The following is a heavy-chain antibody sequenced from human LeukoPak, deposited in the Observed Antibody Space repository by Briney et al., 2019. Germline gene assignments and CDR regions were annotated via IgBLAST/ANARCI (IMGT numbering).Heavy chain of an antibody. CDR3: AKERRIAAAATEAFDY. CDR2: ISGSGGST. CDR1: GFTFSSYA. V-gene: IGHV3-23*01. J-gene: IGHJ4*02. Sequence: GGSLRLSCAASGFTFSSYAMSWVRQAPGKGLEWVSAISGSGGSTYYADSVKGRFTISRDNSKNTLYLQMNSLRAEDTAVYYCAKERRIAAAATEAFDYWGQGTLVTVSS. D-gene: IGHD6-13*01.